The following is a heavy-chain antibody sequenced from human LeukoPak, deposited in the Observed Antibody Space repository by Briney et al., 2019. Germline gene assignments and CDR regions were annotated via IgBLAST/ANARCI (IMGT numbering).Heavy chain of an antibody. D-gene: IGHD2-2*01. J-gene: IGHJ6*02. Sequence: SETLSLTCTVSGGSISSYYWSWVRQPPGRGLEWIGYIYYSGSTNYNPSLKRRVTISVDTSKNQFSLKLSSVTAADTALYYCARDRIVVVPAATRYYYYYYGMDVWGQGTTVTVSS. CDR3: ARDRIVVVPAATRYYYYYYGMDV. CDR1: GGSISSYY. V-gene: IGHV4-59*01. CDR2: IYYSGST.